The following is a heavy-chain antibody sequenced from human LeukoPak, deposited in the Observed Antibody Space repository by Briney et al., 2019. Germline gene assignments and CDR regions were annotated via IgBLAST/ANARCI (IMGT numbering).Heavy chain of an antibody. CDR1: GGTFSSYT. D-gene: IGHD5-24*01. CDR3: ARGVEMATIGFDY. CDR2: IIPILGIA. J-gene: IGHJ4*02. V-gene: IGHV1-69*02. Sequence: SVKVSCKASGGTFSSYTISWVRQAPGQGREWMGRIIPILGIANYAQKFQGRVTITADKSTSTAYMELSSLRSEDTAVYYCARGVEMATIGFDYWGQGTLVTVSS.